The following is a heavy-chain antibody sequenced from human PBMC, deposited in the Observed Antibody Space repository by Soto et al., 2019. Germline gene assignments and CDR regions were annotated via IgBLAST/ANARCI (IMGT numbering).Heavy chain of an antibody. CDR3: AKDLIYGYNSGRPFDS. CDR2: IGSRGEST. V-gene: IGHV3-23*01. Sequence: EVQLLESGGGLVQPGGSLSLSCAASGFTFSSFAISWVRQAPGKGLEWVSAIGSRGESTSDADSVKGRFTISRDNSKNTLYLQMNSLSAEDTAVYYCAKDLIYGYNSGRPFDSWGQGPRVTVSS. D-gene: IGHD6-19*01. CDR1: GFTFSSFA. J-gene: IGHJ4*02.